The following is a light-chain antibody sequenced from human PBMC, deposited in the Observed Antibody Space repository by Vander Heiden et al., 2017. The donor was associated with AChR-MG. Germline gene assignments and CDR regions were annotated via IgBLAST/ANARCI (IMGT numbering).Light chain of an antibody. CDR3: QSYDSSNHAV. Sequence: NFMLTQPHSVSESPGKTVTISCTRSSGSIASNYLQWYQQRPGSAPNTVVYEDNKSTSRVPGRFSGSIDSSSNSASLTISGLKTEDEADYYCQSYDSSNHAVFGGGTQLTVL. J-gene: IGLJ7*01. CDR2: EDN. CDR1: SGSIASNY. V-gene: IGLV6-57*03.